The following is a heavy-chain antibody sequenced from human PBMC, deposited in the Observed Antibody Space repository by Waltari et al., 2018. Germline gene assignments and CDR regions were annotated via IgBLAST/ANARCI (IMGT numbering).Heavy chain of an antibody. Sequence: HLVESGGGSVQPGGSLRLSCAASGFTFRNFWMRWVRQAPGKGLEWVARKKQDGSEKQYVDSVKGRFTVSRDNAKNSLYLQMNTLGAEDTAVYYCTTLSVTKTSDYWGQGTLVTVSS. CDR2: KKQDGSEK. CDR3: TTLSVTKTSDY. J-gene: IGHJ4*02. D-gene: IGHD4-4*01. CDR1: GFTFRNFW. V-gene: IGHV3-7*01.